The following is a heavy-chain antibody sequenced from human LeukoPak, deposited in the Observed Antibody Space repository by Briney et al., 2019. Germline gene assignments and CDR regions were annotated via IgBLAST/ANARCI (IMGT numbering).Heavy chain of an antibody. D-gene: IGHD3-22*01. J-gene: IGHJ4*02. CDR2: VYYSGTT. CDR3: ARGRTYYDSSGYAY. Sequence: PSESLSLTCTVSGGSMTNYYWSWIRQPPGKGLEWIGYVYYSGTTNCNPSLKSRVTISVDTSKNQFSLKLNSVTAADTAVYYCARGRTYYDSSGYAYWGQGTLVTVSS. CDR1: GGSMTNYY. V-gene: IGHV4-59*01.